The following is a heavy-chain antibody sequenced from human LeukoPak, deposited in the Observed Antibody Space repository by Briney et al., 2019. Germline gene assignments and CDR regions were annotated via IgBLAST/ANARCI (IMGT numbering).Heavy chain of an antibody. CDR3: ARGDCSSTSCYDYYYYGMDV. CDR1: GYSFTSYW. Sequence: GESLKISCKGSGYSFTSYWIGWVRQMPGKGLEWMGIIYPGDSDTRYSPSFQGQVTISADKSISTAYLQWSSLKASDTAMYYCARGDCSSTSCYDYYYYGMDVWGQGTTVTVSS. D-gene: IGHD2-2*01. J-gene: IGHJ6*02. V-gene: IGHV5-51*01. CDR2: IYPGDSDT.